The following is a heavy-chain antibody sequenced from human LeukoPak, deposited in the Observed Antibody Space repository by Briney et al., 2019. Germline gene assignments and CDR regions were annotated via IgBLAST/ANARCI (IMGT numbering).Heavy chain of an antibody. Sequence: PSETLSLTCTVSGGSISSYYWSWIRQPPGKGLEWIGYTYYSGSTNYNPSLKSRVTISVDTSKNQFSLKLSSVAAADTAVYYCARDYYGSGSYYKRTWGQGTLVTVSS. CDR3: ARDYYGSGSYYKRT. J-gene: IGHJ5*02. CDR2: TYYSGST. D-gene: IGHD3-10*01. CDR1: GGSISSYY. V-gene: IGHV4-59*01.